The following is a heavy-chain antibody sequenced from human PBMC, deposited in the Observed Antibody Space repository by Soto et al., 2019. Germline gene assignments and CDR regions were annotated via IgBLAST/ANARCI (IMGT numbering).Heavy chain of an antibody. CDR1: GFNVNRYP. D-gene: IGHD2-8*01. CDR2: INSDGSG. V-gene: IGHV3-74*01. J-gene: IGHJ4*02. CDR3: VRENGGY. Sequence: VQVVESGGGLVQPGGSLRLSCAASGFNVNRYPLYWVRQAAGKGLVWVSRINSDGSGFYADSVKGRFTISRDNAKDTLHLQMNSLRVEDTAVYFCVRENGGYWGQGTLVTVSS.